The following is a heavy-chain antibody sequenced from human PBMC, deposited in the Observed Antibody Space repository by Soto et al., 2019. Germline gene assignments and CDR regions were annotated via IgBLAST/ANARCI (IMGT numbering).Heavy chain of an antibody. J-gene: IGHJ3*01. Sequence: QVQLVQSGADVKKPGSSVKVSCKTSGGSFGSSAISWVRQAPAQGLEWMGEIIPVFDKANYAQNFQGRLTITADELTGTVFMELSSLRSEDTAVYFCARLRRDWGDAFDLWGLGTFVTASS. CDR1: GGSFGSSA. V-gene: IGHV1-69*01. CDR2: IIPVFDKA. D-gene: IGHD3-16*01. CDR3: ARLRRDWGDAFDL.